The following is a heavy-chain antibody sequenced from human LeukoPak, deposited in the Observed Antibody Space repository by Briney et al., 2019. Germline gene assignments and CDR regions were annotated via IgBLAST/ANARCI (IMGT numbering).Heavy chain of an antibody. CDR2: ISSSSSTI. CDR3: ARALLWFGREDDC. V-gene: IGHV3-48*03. J-gene: IGHJ4*02. CDR1: GFTFSSYE. D-gene: IGHD3-10*01. Sequence: GGSLRLSCAASGFTFSSYEMNWVRQAPGKGLEWVSYISSSSSTIYYADSVKGRFTISGENAKNSLYLQMNRLSAEDTAVYYCARALLWFGREDDCWGQGTLVTVSS.